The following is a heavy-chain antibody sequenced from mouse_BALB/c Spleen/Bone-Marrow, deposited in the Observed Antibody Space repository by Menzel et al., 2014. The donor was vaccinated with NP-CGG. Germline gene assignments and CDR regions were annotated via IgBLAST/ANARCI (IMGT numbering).Heavy chain of an antibody. J-gene: IGHJ4*01. V-gene: IGHV1-9*01. CDR1: GYTFSDYW. Sequence: QVQLQQPGAELMKPGASAMISCKATGYTFSDYWIEWVKQCPGHGLEWIGEILPGGGGTNYNENFMVNATFTADTSSNTAYMHLSSLTSEDSAVCYCAKGGYVMDYWGQGTSVTVSS. D-gene: IGHD1-1*02. CDR2: ILPGGGGT. CDR3: AKGGYVMDY.